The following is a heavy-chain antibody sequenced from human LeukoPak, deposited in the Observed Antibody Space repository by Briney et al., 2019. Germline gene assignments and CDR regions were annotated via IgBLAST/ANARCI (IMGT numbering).Heavy chain of an antibody. V-gene: IGHV3-7*04. CDR1: GFTFSTYW. CDR2: IKQDGSEK. CDR3: ARGHSSNWDHTLDI. J-gene: IGHJ3*02. D-gene: IGHD6-13*01. Sequence: GGSLRLSCAASGFTFSTYWMSWVRQAPWKELEWVANIKQDGSEKYYVDSVRGRFTISRDNAKKSLYLEINTPRADDTAVYYCARGHSSNWDHTLDIWGQGTMVTVSS.